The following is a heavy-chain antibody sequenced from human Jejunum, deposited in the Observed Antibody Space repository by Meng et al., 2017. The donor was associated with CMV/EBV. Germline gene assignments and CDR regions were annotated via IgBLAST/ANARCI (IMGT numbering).Heavy chain of an antibody. CDR3: AREQSSSYAFDI. D-gene: IGHD6-6*01. CDR1: AFTFSGYW. V-gene: IGHV3-74*03. Sequence: ASAFTFSGYWVHWVRQAPGKGLVWVSRINNDGGTTVYADSVKGRFTISRDNAKNTLSLQMNSLRGEDTAVYYCAREQSSSYAFDIWGQGTVVTVSS. J-gene: IGHJ3*02. CDR2: INNDGGTT.